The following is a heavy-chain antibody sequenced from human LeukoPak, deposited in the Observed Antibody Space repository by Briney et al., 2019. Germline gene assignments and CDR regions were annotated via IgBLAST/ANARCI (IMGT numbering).Heavy chain of an antibody. D-gene: IGHD4/OR15-4a*01. CDR2: ISYDGSNK. J-gene: IGHJ4*02. Sequence: GGSLRLSCAASGFTFSSYWMSWVRQAPGKGLGWVAVISYDGSNKYYSDSVKGRFTISRDNSKNTLYLQMNSLRAEDTAVYYCARRAGAYSHPYDYWGQGTLVTVSS. CDR3: ARRAGAYSHPYDY. V-gene: IGHV3-30*03. CDR1: GFTFSSYW.